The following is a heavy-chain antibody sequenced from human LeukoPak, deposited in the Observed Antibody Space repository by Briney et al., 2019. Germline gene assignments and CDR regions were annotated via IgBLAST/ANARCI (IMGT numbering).Heavy chain of an antibody. Sequence: GGSLRLSCAASGFTFSSYSMNWVRQAPGKGLEWVSSISSSSYIYYADSVKGRFTISRDNAKNSLYLQMNSLRGEDTAVYYCARAGHDYGDYGYWGQGTLVTVSS. CDR1: GFTFSSYS. CDR2: ISSSSYI. D-gene: IGHD4-17*01. CDR3: ARAGHDYGDYGY. V-gene: IGHV3-21*01. J-gene: IGHJ4*02.